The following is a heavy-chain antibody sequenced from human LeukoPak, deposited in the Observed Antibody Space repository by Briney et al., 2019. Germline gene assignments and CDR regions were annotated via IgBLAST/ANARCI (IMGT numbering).Heavy chain of an antibody. J-gene: IGHJ3*02. V-gene: IGHV4-59*01. D-gene: IGHD5-24*01. Sequence: SETLSLTCSVSGGSINSDYWNWIRQPPGKGLEWIGYIYHSGSTNYNPSLKSRVTISIDKSKKQFSLKLISVTAADTAIYYCARVGGMTTINNSAFDIWGQGTMVTVSS. CDR3: ARVGGMTTINNSAFDI. CDR2: IYHSGST. CDR1: GGSINSDY.